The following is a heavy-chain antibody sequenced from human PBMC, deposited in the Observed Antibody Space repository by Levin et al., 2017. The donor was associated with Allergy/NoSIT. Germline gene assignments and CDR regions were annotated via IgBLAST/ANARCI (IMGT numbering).Heavy chain of an antibody. J-gene: IGHJ4*02. CDR2: ISYDGSNK. CDR3: AKDQRRRWLRSQSGPLDY. V-gene: IGHV3-30*18. D-gene: IGHD5-12*01. CDR1: GFTFSSYG. Sequence: GGSLRLSCAASGFTFSSYGMHWVRQAPGKGLEWVAVISYDGSNKYYADSVKGRFTISRDNSKNTLYLQMNSLRAEDTAVYYCAKDQRRRWLRSQSGPLDYWGQGTLVTVSS.